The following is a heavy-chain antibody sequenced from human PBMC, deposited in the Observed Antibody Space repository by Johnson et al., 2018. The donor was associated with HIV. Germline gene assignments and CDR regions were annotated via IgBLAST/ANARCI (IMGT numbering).Heavy chain of an antibody. CDR2: ISYDGSNK. V-gene: IGHV3-30-3*01. CDR3: ARVGPGFGVLMDGALGI. J-gene: IGHJ3*02. CDR1: GFTFSSYA. D-gene: IGHD3-3*01. Sequence: QVQLVESGGGVVQPGRSLRLSCVTSGFTFSSYAMHWVRQAPGKGLEWVALISYDGSNKYYADSVKGRFTISRDNSKNTLFLQMNSLRAEDTAVYYCARVGPGFGVLMDGALGIWGQGTLVIVSS.